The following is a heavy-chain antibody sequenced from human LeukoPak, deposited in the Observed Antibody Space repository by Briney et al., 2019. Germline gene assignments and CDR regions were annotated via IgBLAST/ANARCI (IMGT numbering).Heavy chain of an antibody. CDR3: AKVHGEPS. V-gene: IGHV3-23*01. D-gene: IGHD1-14*01. Sequence: RGSLRPSSVAAGFSPIIFATGWVRPAPGGGLEWVSAVRGSGANTYYADSVKGRFTITRDNSKNTLYLQMNSLRAEDTAVYFCAKVHGEPSWGQGTQVTVSS. CDR1: GFSPIIFA. CDR2: VRGSGANT. J-gene: IGHJ5*02.